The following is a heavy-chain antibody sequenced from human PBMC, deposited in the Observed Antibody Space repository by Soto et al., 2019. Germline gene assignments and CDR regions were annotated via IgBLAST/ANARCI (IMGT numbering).Heavy chain of an antibody. CDR3: ARRRAGDFWSGYSPCGMDV. V-gene: IGHV1-69*06. CDR2: IIPIFGTA. J-gene: IGHJ6*02. CDR1: GGTFSSYA. Sequence: SVKVSCKASGGTFSSYAISWVRQAPGQGLEWMGGIIPIFGTANYAQKFQGRVTITADKSTSTAYMELSSLRSEDTAVYYCARRRAGDFWSGYSPCGMDVWGQGTTVTVSS. D-gene: IGHD3-3*01.